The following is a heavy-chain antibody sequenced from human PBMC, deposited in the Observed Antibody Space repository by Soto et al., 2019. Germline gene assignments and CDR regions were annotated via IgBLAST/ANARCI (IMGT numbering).Heavy chain of an antibody. J-gene: IGHJ6*02. CDR1: GDSVSGGYY. V-gene: IGHV4-31*01. Sequence: QVQLQESGPGLVKPSQTLSLTCTVSGDSVSGGYYWSWVRQRPRKGLEWIGYVSPIGTPYYSPSPNXXVSISLDTSKNQLSLEVRSVTAADTAVYYCARDRGSYGMDVWGQGTTVTVSS. CDR3: ARDRGSYGMDV. CDR2: VSPIGTP.